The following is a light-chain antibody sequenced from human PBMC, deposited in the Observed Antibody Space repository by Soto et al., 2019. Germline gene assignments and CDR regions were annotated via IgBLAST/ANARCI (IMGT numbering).Light chain of an antibody. J-gene: IGLJ3*02. V-gene: IGLV2-14*03. CDR2: EVS. CDR3: TSFTSSNTWV. CDR1: SSDVGGYNY. Sequence: QSVLTQPASVSGSPGQSITISCTGTSSDVGGYNYVSWFQQHPGKAPKLKIYEVSNRPSGVSNRFSGSKSGYTASLTISELQAEDEADYYCTSFTSSNTWVFGGGTKVTV.